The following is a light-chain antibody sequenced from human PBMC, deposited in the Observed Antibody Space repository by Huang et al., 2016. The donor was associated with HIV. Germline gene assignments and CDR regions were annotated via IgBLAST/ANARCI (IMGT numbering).Light chain of an antibody. J-gene: IGKJ4*01. Sequence: EIVLTQSPAPLSLSPGERATLPCRASANIFNYLAGYQQKPGQAPRLLIYAASNRATGIPARFSGSGSGTDFTLTISSLEPEDFAVYYCQQRSNWPRTFGGGTKVEIK. CDR2: AAS. CDR1: ANIFNY. V-gene: IGKV3-11*01. CDR3: QQRSNWPRT.